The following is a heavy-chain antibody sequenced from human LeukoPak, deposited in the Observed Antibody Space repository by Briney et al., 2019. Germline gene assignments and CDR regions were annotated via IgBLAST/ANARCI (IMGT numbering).Heavy chain of an antibody. CDR1: GFTFSDYY. Sequence: GGSLRLSCAASGFTFSDYYMSWIRQAPGKGLEWVSYISSSGSTIYYADSVKGRFAISRDNAKNSLYLQMNSLRAEDTAVYYCARLGYSSSYPFDYWGQGTLVTVSS. D-gene: IGHD6-6*01. J-gene: IGHJ4*02. CDR2: ISSSGSTI. V-gene: IGHV3-11*01. CDR3: ARLGYSSSYPFDY.